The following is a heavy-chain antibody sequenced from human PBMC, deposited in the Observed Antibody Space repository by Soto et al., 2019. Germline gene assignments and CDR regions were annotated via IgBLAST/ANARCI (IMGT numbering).Heavy chain of an antibody. Sequence: QVQLQESGPGLVKPSETLSLTCTVSGGSISSYYWSWIRQPPGTGLEWDGYIYYSGSTNYNPSLKSRVTISVDTSKNQFALKLSSVTAADTAVYYCARVFGGSSWQKDYYYYGMDVWGQGTTVTVSS. CDR1: GGSISSYY. D-gene: IGHD6-13*01. CDR3: ARVFGGSSWQKDYYYYGMDV. J-gene: IGHJ6*02. V-gene: IGHV4-59*01. CDR2: IYYSGST.